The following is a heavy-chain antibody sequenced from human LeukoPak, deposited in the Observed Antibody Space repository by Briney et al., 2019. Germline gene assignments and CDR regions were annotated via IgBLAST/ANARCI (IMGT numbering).Heavy chain of an antibody. J-gene: IGHJ4*02. Sequence: GESLKISCKGSGYSFTTYWIGWVRQMPGKGLEWMGIIYPADSDIRYSPSFQGQVTISADKSISTAFLQWSSLKASDTAMYYCAAAAPNTAGWHYWGQGTLVTVSS. V-gene: IGHV5-51*01. D-gene: IGHD6-13*01. CDR1: GYSFTTYW. CDR2: IYPADSDI. CDR3: AAAAPNTAGWHY.